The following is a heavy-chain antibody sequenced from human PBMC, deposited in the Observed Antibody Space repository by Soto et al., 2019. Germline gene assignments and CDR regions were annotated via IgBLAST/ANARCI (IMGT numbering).Heavy chain of an antibody. V-gene: IGHV1-69*13. D-gene: IGHD1-26*01. CDR3: ARSVREVGATRYYYGMDV. J-gene: IGHJ6*02. Sequence: SVKVSCKASGGTFSSYAISWVRQAPGQGLEWMGGIIPIFGTANYAQKFQGRVTITADESTSTAYMELSSLRSEDTAVYYCARSVREVGATRYYYGMDVWGQGTTVTVSS. CDR2: IIPIFGTA. CDR1: GGTFSSYA.